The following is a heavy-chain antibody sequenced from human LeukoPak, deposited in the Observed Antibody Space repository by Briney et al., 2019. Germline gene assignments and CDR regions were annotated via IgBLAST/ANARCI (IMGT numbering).Heavy chain of an antibody. Sequence: PSETLSLTCTVSGGSISSYYWSWIRQPPGKGLEWIGYIYYSGSTNYNPSLKSRVTISVDTSKNQFSLKLSSVTAADTAVYYCARHDYDILTGLKYWGQGTLVTVPS. V-gene: IGHV4-59*08. CDR2: IYYSGST. CDR1: GGSISSYY. D-gene: IGHD3-9*01. J-gene: IGHJ4*02. CDR3: ARHDYDILTGLKY.